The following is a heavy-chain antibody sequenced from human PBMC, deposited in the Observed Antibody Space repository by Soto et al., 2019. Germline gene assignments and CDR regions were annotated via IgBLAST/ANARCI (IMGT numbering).Heavy chain of an antibody. CDR2: IYVTGAV. J-gene: IGHJ5*02. V-gene: IGHV4-31*03. CDR3: ARLRIATNNYKWFDP. Sequence: SETLSLTCSVSGAALNSGNYYWSWIRQVPGKGLEWIGHIYVTGAVDYNPSLRDRITISQDTSERQFSLNLRLVTAADTAVHYCARLRIATNNYKWFDPWGQGTLVTVSS. D-gene: IGHD2-21*01. CDR1: GAALNSGNYY.